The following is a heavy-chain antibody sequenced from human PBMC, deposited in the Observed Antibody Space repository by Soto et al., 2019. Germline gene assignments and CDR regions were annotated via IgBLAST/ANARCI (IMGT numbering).Heavy chain of an antibody. V-gene: IGHV3-33*01. CDR3: AREGYCSSTSCYPFDY. Sequence: QVQLVESGGGVVQPGRSLRLSCAASGFTFSSYGMHWVRQAPGEGLEWVAVIWYDGSNKYYADSVKGRFTISRDNSKNTLYLQMNSLRAEDTAVYYCAREGYCSSTSCYPFDYWGQGTLVTVSS. CDR2: IWYDGSNK. CDR1: GFTFSSYG. J-gene: IGHJ4*02. D-gene: IGHD2-2*01.